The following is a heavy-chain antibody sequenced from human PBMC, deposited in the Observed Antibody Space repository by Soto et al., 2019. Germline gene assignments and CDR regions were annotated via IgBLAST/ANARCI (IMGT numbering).Heavy chain of an antibody. V-gene: IGHV3-64*01. J-gene: IGHJ4*02. Sequence: GGSLRLSCAASGFTFSSYAMHWVRQAPGKGLEYVSAISSNGGSTYYANSVKGRFTISRDNSKNTLYLQMGSLRAEDMAVYYCARDGWRDYGQYFDYWGQGTLVTVSS. CDR3: ARDGWRDYGQYFDY. CDR2: ISSNGGST. D-gene: IGHD4-17*01. CDR1: GFTFSSYA.